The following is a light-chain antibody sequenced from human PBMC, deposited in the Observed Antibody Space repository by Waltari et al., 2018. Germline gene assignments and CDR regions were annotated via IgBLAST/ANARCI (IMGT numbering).Light chain of an antibody. CDR3: NSYTGSNSWV. Sequence: QPALTQPASVSGSPGQSITIPCAGTSSDVGFYNYVSWYQQHPGKAPNLVIYDVFERPSGVSNRFSGSKSGNTASLTISGLQAEDEADYYCNSYTGSNSWVFGGGTRLTVL. CDR2: DVF. CDR1: SSDVGFYNY. J-gene: IGLJ3*02. V-gene: IGLV2-14*01.